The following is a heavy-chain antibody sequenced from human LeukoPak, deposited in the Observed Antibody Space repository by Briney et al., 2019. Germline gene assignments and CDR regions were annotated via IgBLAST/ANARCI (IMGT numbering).Heavy chain of an antibody. CDR1: GFTFSSYW. CDR3: AGDPRFEYSSSSGNY. D-gene: IGHD6-6*01. J-gene: IGHJ4*02. V-gene: IGHV3-74*01. CDR2: INSDGSST. Sequence: PGGSLRLSCAASGFTFSSYWMHWVRQAPGKGLVWVSRINSDGSSTSYADSVKGRFTISRDNAKNTLYLQMNSLRAEDTAVYYCAGDPRFEYSSSSGNYWGQGTLVTVSS.